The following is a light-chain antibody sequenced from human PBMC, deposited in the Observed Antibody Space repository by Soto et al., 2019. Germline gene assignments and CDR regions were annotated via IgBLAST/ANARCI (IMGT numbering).Light chain of an antibody. CDR3: HQFDSSRVYS. J-gene: IGKJ2*03. CDR1: QSVTSTY. V-gene: IGKV3-20*01. Sequence: EIVLTQSPVTLSLSPGERATLSCTASQSVTSTYLAWYQQKPGQSPRLIIYGGSTRASDFPDRFSGGGSGRSFTLIISRVETDDSAVYSCHYHQFDSSRVYSFGQGTKLEI. CDR2: GGS.